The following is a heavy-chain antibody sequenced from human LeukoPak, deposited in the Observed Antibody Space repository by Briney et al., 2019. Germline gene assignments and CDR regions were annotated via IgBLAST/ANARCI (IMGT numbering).Heavy chain of an antibody. J-gene: IGHJ4*02. Sequence: GGSLRLSCTASGFPISSHYISWVRQAPGKGLDRVSVIYRSGGTYFADSVKGRFTISRDDSQNTVSLQMNNLRAEDTAVYYCTRTIPPAHWGQGTLVTVSS. CDR1: GFPISSHY. CDR3: TRTIPPAH. D-gene: IGHD5-24*01. V-gene: IGHV3-53*01. CDR2: IYRSGGT.